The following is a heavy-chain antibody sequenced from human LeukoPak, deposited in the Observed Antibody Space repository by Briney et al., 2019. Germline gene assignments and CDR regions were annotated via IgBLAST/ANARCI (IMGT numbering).Heavy chain of an antibody. D-gene: IGHD2-21*01. V-gene: IGHV4-59*01. J-gene: IGHJ5*02. CDR2: IYYSGGT. CDR1: GGSLSSYY. Sequence: SETLSLTCTVSGGSLSSYYWSWLRQPPGKGLEWIGYIYYSGGTNYNPSLKSRVTISVDTSKNQFSLKLSSVTAADTAVYYCARGGGGYPPYLWGQGTLVTVSS. CDR3: ARGGGGYPPYL.